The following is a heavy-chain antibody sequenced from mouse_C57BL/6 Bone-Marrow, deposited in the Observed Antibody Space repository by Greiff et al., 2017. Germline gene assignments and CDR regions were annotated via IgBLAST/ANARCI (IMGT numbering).Heavy chain of an antibody. CDR2: ISDGGSYT. CDR3: ARGWLRRRGYYFDY. J-gene: IGHJ2*01. Sequence: EVQRVESGGGLVKPGGSLKLSCAASGFTFSSYAMSWVRQTPEKRLEWVATISDGGSYTYYPDNVKGRFTNSRDNAKNNLYLQMSHLKAEDTAMYYCARGWLRRRGYYFDYWGQGTTLTVSA. CDR1: GFTFSSYA. D-gene: IGHD2-2*01. V-gene: IGHV5-4*01.